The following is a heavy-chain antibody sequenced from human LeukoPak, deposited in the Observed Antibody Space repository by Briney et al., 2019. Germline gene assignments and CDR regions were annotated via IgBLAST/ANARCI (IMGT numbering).Heavy chain of an antibody. D-gene: IGHD2-8*01. CDR1: GFIFTNYD. CDR3: ARDQHGPLDY. CDR2: IRYDGSNK. V-gene: IGHV3-30*02. J-gene: IGHJ4*02. Sequence: GGSLRLSCAASGFIFTNYDMHWVRQAPGKGLEWVAFIRYDGSNKYYADSVKGRFTISRDNSKNTLYLQMNSLRAEDTAVYYCARDQHGPLDYWGQGTLVTVSS.